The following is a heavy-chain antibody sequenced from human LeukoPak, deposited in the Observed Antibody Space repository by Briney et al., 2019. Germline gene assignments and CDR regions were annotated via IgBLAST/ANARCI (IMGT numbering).Heavy chain of an antibody. D-gene: IGHD5-18*01. CDR2: ISYDGSNK. V-gene: IGHV3-30*03. CDR3: ARDADVDTAMVKAGSFDY. Sequence: GGSLRLSCAASGFTFSSYGMHWVRQAPGKGLEWVAVISYDGSNKYYADSVKGRFTISRDNSKNTLYLQMNSLRAEDTAVYYCARDADVDTAMVKAGSFDYWGQGTLVTVSS. CDR1: GFTFSSYG. J-gene: IGHJ4*02.